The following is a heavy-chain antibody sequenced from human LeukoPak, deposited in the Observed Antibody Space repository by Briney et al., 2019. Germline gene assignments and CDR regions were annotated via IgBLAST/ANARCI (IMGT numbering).Heavy chain of an antibody. CDR3: ATLSTVSNIAAANDKYYPYYMDV. J-gene: IGHJ6*03. V-gene: IGHV1-46*01. D-gene: IGHD6-13*01. Sequence: GASVKVSCKASGYTFTSYYMHWVRQAPGQGLEWMGIINPSGGSTSYAQKFQGRVTMTRDTSTSTVYMELSSLRSEDTAVYYCATLSTVSNIAAANDKYYPYYMDVWGKGTTVTISS. CDR1: GYTFTSYY. CDR2: INPSGGST.